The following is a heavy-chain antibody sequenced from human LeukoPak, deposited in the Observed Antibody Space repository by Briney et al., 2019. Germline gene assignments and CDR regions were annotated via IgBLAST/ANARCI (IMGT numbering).Heavy chain of an antibody. V-gene: IGHV3-30-3*01. CDR3: AKDLFTVDQKGFDY. D-gene: IGHD4-23*01. Sequence: SGGSLRLSCAASGFTFSSYAMHWVRQAPGKGLEWVAVISYDGSNKYYADSVRGRFTISRDNSKNTLYLQMNSLRAEDTAVYYCAKDLFTVDQKGFDYWGQGTLVTVSS. J-gene: IGHJ4*02. CDR2: ISYDGSNK. CDR1: GFTFSSYA.